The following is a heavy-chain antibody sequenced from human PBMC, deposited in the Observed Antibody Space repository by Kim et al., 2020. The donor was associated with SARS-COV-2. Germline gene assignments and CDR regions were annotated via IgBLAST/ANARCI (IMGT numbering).Heavy chain of an antibody. D-gene: IGHD2-2*01. Sequence: LRSRVTISVDTAKNQFSLRLSSVTAADTAVYYCARHRGQCSTTSCPTFDYWGQGTLVTVSS. J-gene: IGHJ4*02. CDR3: ARHRGQCSTTSCPTFDY. V-gene: IGHV4-39*01.